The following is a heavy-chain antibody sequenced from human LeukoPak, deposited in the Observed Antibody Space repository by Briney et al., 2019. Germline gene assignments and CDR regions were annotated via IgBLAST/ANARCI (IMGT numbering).Heavy chain of an antibody. CDR2: ISRNSRHV. V-gene: IGHV3-21*01. CDR3: VRDFMAMGGTTACLHY. Sequence: GGSLRLSCAASGFTFSSYSMNWVRQAPGKGLEWVSSISRNSRHVYYGGSVWGRFTISRDDARNSLFLEMNSLRAEDMAVYYCVRDFMAMGGTTACLHYWGQGTLVTVSS. D-gene: IGHD1-26*01. CDR1: GFTFSSYS. J-gene: IGHJ4*02.